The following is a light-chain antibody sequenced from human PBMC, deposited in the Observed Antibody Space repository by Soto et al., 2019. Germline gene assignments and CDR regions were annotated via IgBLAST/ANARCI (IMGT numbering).Light chain of an antibody. CDR3: QQYRSSSWT. CDR2: KES. V-gene: IGKV1-5*03. Sequence: DIQMTQSPSTLSASVGDRVTITCRASQSISSWLAWYQQKPGKAPKLLIFKESTLESGVPSRFSGSGSGTEFTLTITSMEPEDFATYYSQQYRSSSWTFGQGTKVEIK. CDR1: QSISSW. J-gene: IGKJ1*01.